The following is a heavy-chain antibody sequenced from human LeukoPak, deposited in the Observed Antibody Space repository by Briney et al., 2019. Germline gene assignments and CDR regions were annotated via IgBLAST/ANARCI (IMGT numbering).Heavy chain of an antibody. CDR3: AREAALAVAGTDY. J-gene: IGHJ4*02. Sequence: SETLSLTCTVSGGSISSSSYYWGWIRQPPGKGLEWIGSIYYSGSTYYNPSLKSRVTISVDTSKNQFSLKLSSVTAADTAVYYCAREAALAVAGTDYWGQGTLVTVSS. CDR2: IYYSGST. D-gene: IGHD6-19*01. V-gene: IGHV4-39*07. CDR1: GGSISSSSYY.